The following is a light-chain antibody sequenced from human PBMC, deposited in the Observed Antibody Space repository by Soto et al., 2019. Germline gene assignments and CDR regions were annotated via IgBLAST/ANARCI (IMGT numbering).Light chain of an antibody. V-gene: IGKV3-15*01. CDR2: GSS. CDR1: QSLYHGH. Sequence: IGVTQSPSTLSLSPCAIATFSCTTSQSLYHGHLAWYQQKPGQAPRLRFYGSSTWAAGIPDSFSGRESGKDFTLTISSLQSEDFAVYYCQKYNIWPLTFGGGTRWIS. CDR3: QKYNIWPLT. J-gene: IGKJ4*01.